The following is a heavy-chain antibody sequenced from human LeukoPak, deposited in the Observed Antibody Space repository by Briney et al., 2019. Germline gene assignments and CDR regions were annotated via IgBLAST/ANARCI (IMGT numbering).Heavy chain of an antibody. J-gene: IGHJ5*02. Sequence: ASVKVSCKASGYTFTSYDINWVRQATGQGLEWMGWMNPNSGNTGYVEKFQGRVNMTRGASISTAYMELSSLRSEDTAVYYCARGFTSGWYANWFDPWGQGTLVTVSS. CDR2: MNPNSGNT. V-gene: IGHV1-8*01. D-gene: IGHD6-19*01. CDR3: ARGFTSGWYANWFDP. CDR1: GYTFTSYD.